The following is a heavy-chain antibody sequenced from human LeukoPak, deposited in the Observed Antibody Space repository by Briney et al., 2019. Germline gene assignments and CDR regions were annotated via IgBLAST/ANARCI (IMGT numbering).Heavy chain of an antibody. CDR3: ARDRFCRNGICHPALGL. D-gene: IGHD2-8*01. CDR2: FHLTGST. CDR1: GDSISGYS. V-gene: IGHV4-4*07. Sequence: SETLSLTCNVSGDSISGYSWSWIRQPAGKGLEWIGRFHLTGSTTYFPSLEGRVTMALDTSKNQFSLKLTSMSAADTAVYFCARDRFCRNGICHPALGLWGQGTLVSVSS. J-gene: IGHJ4*02.